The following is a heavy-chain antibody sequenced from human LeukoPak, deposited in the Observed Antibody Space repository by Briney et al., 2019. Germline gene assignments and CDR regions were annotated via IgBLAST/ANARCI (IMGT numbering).Heavy chain of an antibody. CDR1: GFTFSSYA. CDR3: ARDSVNYDFWSGYLVNYYYYYYMDV. V-gene: IGHV3-30*16. Sequence: GGSLRLSCAASGFTFSSYAMHWVRQAPGKGLEWLAVISYGGSNKYYADSVKGRFTISRDNSKNTLYLQMNSLRAEDTAVYYCARDSVNYDFWSGYLVNYYYYYYMDVWGKGTTVTVSS. J-gene: IGHJ6*03. CDR2: ISYGGSNK. D-gene: IGHD3-3*01.